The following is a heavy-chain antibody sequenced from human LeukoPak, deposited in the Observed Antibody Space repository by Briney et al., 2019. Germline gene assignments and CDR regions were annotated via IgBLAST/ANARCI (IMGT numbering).Heavy chain of an antibody. CDR1: GGSISSYY. CDR3: AREKYFDPPGAFDI. CDR2: IYYSGST. V-gene: IGHV4-59*01. D-gene: IGHD3-9*01. Sequence: SETLSLTCTVSGGSISSYYWSWIRQPPGKGLEWIGYIYYSGSTNYSPSLKSRVTISVDTSKNQFSLKLSSVTAADTAVYYCAREKYFDPPGAFDIWGQGTMVTVSS. J-gene: IGHJ3*02.